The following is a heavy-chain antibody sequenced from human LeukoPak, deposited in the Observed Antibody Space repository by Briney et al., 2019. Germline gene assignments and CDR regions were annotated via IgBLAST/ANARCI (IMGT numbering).Heavy chain of an antibody. D-gene: IGHD3-22*01. V-gene: IGHV4-4*07. Sequence: KSSETQSLTCSVAGGSISCYYWSLIRQPAGKGLGMIGRIYTSGSTNYNPSLKSRVTMSVDTSKNQFSLKLSSVTAADTAVYYCARDTYYYDSSGYWPAFDIWGQGTMVTVSS. CDR2: IYTSGST. J-gene: IGHJ3*02. CDR3: ARDTYYYDSSGYWPAFDI. CDR1: GGSISCYY.